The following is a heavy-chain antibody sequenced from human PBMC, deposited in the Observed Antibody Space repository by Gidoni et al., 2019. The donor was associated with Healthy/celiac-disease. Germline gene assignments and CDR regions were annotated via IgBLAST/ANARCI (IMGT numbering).Heavy chain of an antibody. Sequence: QVQLVQSGAEVKKPGSSVKVSCKASGGTFSSYTISWVRQAPGQGLEWMGRIIPILGIANYAQKFQGRVTITADKSTSTAYMELSSLRSEDTAVYYCARAGDYYDSSGYYQNYFDYWGQGTLVTVSS. J-gene: IGHJ4*02. CDR2: IIPILGIA. CDR1: GGTFSSYT. D-gene: IGHD3-22*01. V-gene: IGHV1-69*02. CDR3: ARAGDYYDSSGYYQNYFDY.